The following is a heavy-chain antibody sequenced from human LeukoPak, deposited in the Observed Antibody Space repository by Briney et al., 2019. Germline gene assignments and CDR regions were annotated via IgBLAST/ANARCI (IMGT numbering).Heavy chain of an antibody. D-gene: IGHD6-13*01. CDR3: AREYSSSWYAYDAFDI. CDR1: GYTFTIYG. CDR2: ISAYNGNT. V-gene: IGHV1-18*01. Sequence: ASVNVSCTASGYTFTIYGISWVRQAPGQGLEWMGWISAYNGNTNYAQKLQGRVTITTDTSTSTAYMEMRSLRSDDTAVYYCAREYSSSWYAYDAFDIWGQGTMVTVSS. J-gene: IGHJ3*02.